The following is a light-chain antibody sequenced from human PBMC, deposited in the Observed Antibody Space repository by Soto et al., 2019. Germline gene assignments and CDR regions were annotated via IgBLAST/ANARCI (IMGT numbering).Light chain of an antibody. CDR2: LGS. J-gene: IGKJ3*01. V-gene: IGKV2-28*01. CDR1: QSLLHSNGYNY. CDR3: MQALQTPRFT. Sequence: DIVMTQSPLSLPVTPGEPASISCRSSQSLLHSNGYNYLDWYLQKPWQSPQLLIYLGSNRASGVPDRFSGSGSVTDFTLKISRVEAEDVGVYYCMQALQTPRFTFGPGTKVDIK.